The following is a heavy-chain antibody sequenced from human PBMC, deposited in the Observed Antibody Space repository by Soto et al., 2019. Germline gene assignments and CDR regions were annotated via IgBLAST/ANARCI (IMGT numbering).Heavy chain of an antibody. V-gene: IGHV1-18*01. J-gene: IGHJ6*02. D-gene: IGHD2-21*02. CDR1: GYSFTSYG. CDR2: ISAYNGNT. Sequence: ASVKVSFKASGYSFTSYGISWVRQAPGQGLEWMGWISAYNGNTNYAQKLQGRVTMTTDTSTSTAYMELRSLRSDDTAVYYCARDTNGGNSARVSSYYGMDVWGQGTTVTVSS. CDR3: ARDTNGGNSARVSSYYGMDV.